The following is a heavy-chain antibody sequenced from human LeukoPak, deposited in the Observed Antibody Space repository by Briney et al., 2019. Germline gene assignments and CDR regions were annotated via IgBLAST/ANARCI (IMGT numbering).Heavy chain of an antibody. J-gene: IGHJ5*02. CDR2: MYYSGSS. D-gene: IGHD6-13*01. CDR3: ARDEVAVALNP. V-gene: IGHV4-39*07. Sequence: PSETLSLTCTVSGGSISSRSNYWGWIRQPPGKGLEWIGSMYYSGSSYYNPSLKSRVTISVDTSKNQFSLKLSSVTAADTAVYYCARDEVAVALNPWGQGTLVTVSS. CDR1: GGSISSRSNY.